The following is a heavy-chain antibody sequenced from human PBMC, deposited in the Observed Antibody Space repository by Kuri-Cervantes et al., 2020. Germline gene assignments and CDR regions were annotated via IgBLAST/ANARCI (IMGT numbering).Heavy chain of an antibody. Sequence: LSLTCAASGFTLSRYWMHWVRQAPGKGLVWVSRINSDGSRTSYADSVKGRFTMSRDNAKNTLYLQMNSLRAEDTAVYYCAKDYWTTANYHDAFDIWGQGTMVTVSS. CDR1: GFTLSRYW. J-gene: IGHJ3*02. CDR2: INSDGSRT. V-gene: IGHV3-74*01. CDR3: AKDYWTTANYHDAFDI. D-gene: IGHD4-17*01.